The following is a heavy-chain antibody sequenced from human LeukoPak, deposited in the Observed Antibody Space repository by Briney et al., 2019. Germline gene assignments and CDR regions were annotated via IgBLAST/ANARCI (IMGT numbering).Heavy chain of an antibody. CDR1: GFTFSSYG. Sequence: GGSLRLSCAASGFTFSSYGMHWVRQAPGKGLEWVALISYDGSNKHFADSVKGRFTISRDNSKNTLYLQMHSLRAEDTAVYYCAKDNVAAAGRYFDYWGQGTLVTVSS. J-gene: IGHJ4*02. CDR2: ISYDGSNK. V-gene: IGHV3-30*18. D-gene: IGHD6-13*01. CDR3: AKDNVAAAGRYFDY.